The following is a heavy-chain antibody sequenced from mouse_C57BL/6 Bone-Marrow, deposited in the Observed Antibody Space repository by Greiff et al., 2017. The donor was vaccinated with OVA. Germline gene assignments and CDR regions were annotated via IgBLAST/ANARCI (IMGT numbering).Heavy chain of an antibody. J-gene: IGHJ2*01. CDR1: GYTFTDYY. D-gene: IGHD3-1*01. Sequence: VQLKESGAELVRPGASVKLSCKASGYTFTDYYINWVKQRPGQGLEWIARIYPGSGNTYYNEKFKGKATLTAEKSSSTAYMQLSSLTSEDSAVYFCARSGRYWGQGTTLTVSS. CDR3: ARSGRY. CDR2: IYPGSGNT. V-gene: IGHV1-76*01.